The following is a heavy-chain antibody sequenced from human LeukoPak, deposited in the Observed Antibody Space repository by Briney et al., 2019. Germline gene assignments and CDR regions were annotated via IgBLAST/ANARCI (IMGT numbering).Heavy chain of an antibody. V-gene: IGHV3-53*01. CDR2: IHSGGST. CDR1: GFTVSSNY. Sequence: GGSLRLSCAASGFTVSSNYISWVRQAPGKGLEWVSVIHSGGSTYYADSVKGRFTISRDNSKNTLYLQMNSLRAEDTAVYYCAIDYSDSNGYLDAFDIWGQGTMVTVSS. CDR3: AIDYSDSNGYLDAFDI. D-gene: IGHD3-22*01. J-gene: IGHJ3*02.